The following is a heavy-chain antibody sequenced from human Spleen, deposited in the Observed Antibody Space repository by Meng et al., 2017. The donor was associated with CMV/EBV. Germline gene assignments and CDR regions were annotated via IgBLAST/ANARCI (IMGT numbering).Heavy chain of an antibody. V-gene: IGHV1-18*01. Sequence: ASVKVSCKASDYSFTSYGISWVRQAPGQGLEWMGWINTYKGNTNYAQKFQGRVTMTRDTSINTAYMELSSLRSDDTALYYCARHWFDPWGQGTLVTVSS. CDR2: INTYKGNT. CDR1: DYSFTSYG. CDR3: ARHWFDP. J-gene: IGHJ5*02.